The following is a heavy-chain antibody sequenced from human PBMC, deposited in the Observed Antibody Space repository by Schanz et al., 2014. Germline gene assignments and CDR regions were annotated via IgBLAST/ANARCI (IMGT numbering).Heavy chain of an antibody. CDR2: IIPIFVTV. CDR1: GGTFRNFA. J-gene: IGHJ4*02. D-gene: IGHD3-10*01. V-gene: IGHV1-69*01. CDR3: ARWSYDYGSGSYRE. Sequence: DLERPGLVARKDRSSVLVSGKASGGTFRNFAISWVRQVPGQGLERQGGIIPIFVTVKYAQKFQGRVTITADESTSIAYMKLSSLRSEDRAVDYCARWSYDYGSGSYREWGQGTLIAVSS.